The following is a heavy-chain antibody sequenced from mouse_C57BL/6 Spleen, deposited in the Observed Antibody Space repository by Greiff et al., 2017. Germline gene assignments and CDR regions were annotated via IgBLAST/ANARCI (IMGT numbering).Heavy chain of an antibody. V-gene: IGHV1-69*01. J-gene: IGHJ2*01. CDR2: IDPDDSYT. CDR1: GYTFTSYW. D-gene: IGHD1-1*01. Sequence: QVQLQQPGAELVMPGASVKLSCKASGYTFTSYWMHWVKQRPGQGLEWIGVIDPDDSYTNYNQKFKGKSTMTVDKSASSPYMKLSCRTSEDSAVYYCARGGRTGFDYWGKGTTLTVSS. CDR3: ARGGRTGFDY.